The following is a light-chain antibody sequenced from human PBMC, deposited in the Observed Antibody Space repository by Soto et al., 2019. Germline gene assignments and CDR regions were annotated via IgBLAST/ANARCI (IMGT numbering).Light chain of an antibody. J-gene: IGKJ5*01. V-gene: IGKV3-15*01. CDR2: DVS. CDR1: QGVTTN. Sequence: DIGITQSPCALSVSPRERATLSCRAGQGVTTNFAWYQQKSGQSPRLLIYDVSIRATGVPARFSGTGSETDFTLTISGLQSEDSAVYFCQQYNILPFSFGQGTLLEIK. CDR3: QQYNILPFS.